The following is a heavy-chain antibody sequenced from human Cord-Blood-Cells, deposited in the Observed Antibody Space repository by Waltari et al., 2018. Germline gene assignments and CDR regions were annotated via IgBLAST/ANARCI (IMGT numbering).Heavy chain of an antibody. CDR2: IWYDGSNK. D-gene: IGHD7-27*01. Sequence: QVQLVESGGCVFQPGRSLRLSCAASGFTFSSHGMPCVRQAPGKGLEWVAVIWYDGSNKYYADSVKGRFTISRDNSKNTLYLQMNSLRAEDTAMYYCAKQTLTGDAFDIWGQGTMVTVSS. CDR3: AKQTLTGDAFDI. CDR1: GFTFSSHG. J-gene: IGHJ3*02. V-gene: IGHV3-33*08.